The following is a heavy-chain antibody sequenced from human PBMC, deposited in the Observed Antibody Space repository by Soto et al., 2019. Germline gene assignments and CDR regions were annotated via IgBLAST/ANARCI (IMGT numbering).Heavy chain of an antibody. J-gene: IGHJ5*02. CDR3: VRGVGYNCFDP. D-gene: IGHD2-15*01. CDR1: GFTFSSYW. CDR2: LGYDVSAT. V-gene: IGHV3-74*01. Sequence: VSRGLACLSSGFTFSSYWMHLVRQAPGKGLVWVCHLGYDVSATRXXDSVQGPXXVARDDGMNRXDLQIXGARAEDTAVYYCVRGVGYNCFDPWGQGTLVTVSS.